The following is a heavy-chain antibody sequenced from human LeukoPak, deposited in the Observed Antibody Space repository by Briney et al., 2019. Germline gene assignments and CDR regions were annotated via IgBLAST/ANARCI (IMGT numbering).Heavy chain of an antibody. J-gene: IGHJ5*02. Sequence: TGGSLRLSCAASGFTFSSYWMSWVRQAPGKGLVWVSVINSDGSSTSYADSVKGRFTISRDNAKNTLYLQMNSLRVDDTAVYYCARVNCGGDCDPGTWGQGTLVTVSS. CDR3: ARVNCGGDCDPGT. V-gene: IGHV3-74*01. CDR1: GFTFSSYW. CDR2: INSDGSST. D-gene: IGHD2-21*02.